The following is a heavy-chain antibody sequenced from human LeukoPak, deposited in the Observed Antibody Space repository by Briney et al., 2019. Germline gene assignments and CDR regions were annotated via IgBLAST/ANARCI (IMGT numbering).Heavy chain of an antibody. CDR2: ISGSGGST. V-gene: IGHV3-23*01. CDR3: AKVLLWFGEPRHFDL. Sequence: GGSLRLSCAASGFTFSSYAMSWVRQAPGKGLEWVSAISGSGGSTYYADSVKGRFTISRDNSKNTLYLQMNSLRAEDTAVYYCAKVLLWFGEPRHFDLWGRGTLVTVSS. D-gene: IGHD3-10*01. J-gene: IGHJ2*01. CDR1: GFTFSSYA.